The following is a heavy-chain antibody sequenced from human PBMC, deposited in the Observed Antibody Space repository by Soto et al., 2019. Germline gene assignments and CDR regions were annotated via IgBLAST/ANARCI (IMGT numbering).Heavy chain of an antibody. CDR2: INTGNDNT. CDR3: AICYYDSSGYYQPPDYYYYSMDV. D-gene: IGHD3-22*01. Sequence: ASVKVSCKASGYTFTSYAVHWVRQAPGQRLEWMGWINTGNDNTKYSQKLQDRVTITRDTSASTAYMELSSLRSEDTAVYFCAICYYDSSGYYQPPDYYYYSMDVWGQGTTVTVSS. V-gene: IGHV1-3*04. CDR1: GYTFTSYA. J-gene: IGHJ6*02.